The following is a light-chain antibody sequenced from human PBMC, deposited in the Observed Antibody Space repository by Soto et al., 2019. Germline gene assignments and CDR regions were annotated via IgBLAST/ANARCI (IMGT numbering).Light chain of an antibody. CDR2: GAS. Sequence: EIVMTQSPATLSVSPGERATLSCRASQSVSSDLDWYQQRPGQAPRLLIYGASIRATDIPARFSGSGSGTEFTLTISSLQSEDFALYYCQQYNKRPPVTFGQGTRLEIK. CDR1: QSVSSD. V-gene: IGKV3-15*01. J-gene: IGKJ5*01. CDR3: QQYNKRPPVT.